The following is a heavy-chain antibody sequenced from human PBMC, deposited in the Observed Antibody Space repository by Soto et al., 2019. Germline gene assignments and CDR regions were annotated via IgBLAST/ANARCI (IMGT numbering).Heavy chain of an antibody. CDR2: ISAYNGNT. D-gene: IGHD3-9*01. Sequence: ASVKVSCKASGYTFTSYGISWVRQAPGQGLEWMGWISAYNGNTNYAQKLQGRVTMTTDTSTSTAYMELRSLRSDDTAVYYCVREQILISDTLRYFDWSPGNYYGMDVWGQGTTVTVSS. CDR1: GYTFTSYG. J-gene: IGHJ6*02. CDR3: VREQILISDTLRYFDWSPGNYYGMDV. V-gene: IGHV1-18*04.